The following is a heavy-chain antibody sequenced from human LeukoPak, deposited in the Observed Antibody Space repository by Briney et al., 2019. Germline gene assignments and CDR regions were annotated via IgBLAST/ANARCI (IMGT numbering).Heavy chain of an antibody. Sequence: GGSLRLSCAASGFTFSSYWMSWVRQAPGKRLESVANIKQDGSEKYYVDSVKGRFTISRDNAKNSLYLQMNSLRAEDTAVYYCARISVMPHLDFWGQGTLVTVSS. CDR3: ARISVMPHLDF. CDR1: GFTFSSYW. V-gene: IGHV3-7*03. J-gene: IGHJ4*02. CDR2: IKQDGSEK. D-gene: IGHD2/OR15-2a*01.